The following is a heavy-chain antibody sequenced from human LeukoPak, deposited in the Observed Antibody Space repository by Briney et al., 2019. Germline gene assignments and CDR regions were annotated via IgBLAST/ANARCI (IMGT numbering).Heavy chain of an antibody. CDR1: GASISSSY. J-gene: IGHJ4*02. V-gene: IGHV4-59*01. Sequence: SETLSLTCTVSGASISSSYWSWIRQPPGKGLEWIGYISSHGSANYNPSLNSPVTISVGTSKNQFFLELSSVTAADTAVYYCARETGELPYYSDYWGQGTLVTVSS. CDR2: ISSHGSA. CDR3: ARETGELPYYSDY. D-gene: IGHD3-10*01.